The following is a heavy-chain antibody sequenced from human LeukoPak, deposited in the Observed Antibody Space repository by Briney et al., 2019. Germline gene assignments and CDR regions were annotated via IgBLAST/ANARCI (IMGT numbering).Heavy chain of an antibody. CDR3: AREGYPSSGFDY. CDR1: GFTFSRYA. CDR2: ISSSGSTI. V-gene: IGHV3-48*03. Sequence: GESLSLSCAPSGFTFSRYAMKWVRPAPGEGLEWVSYISSSGSTIFHADSVKGRFTNYRDNAKNSLYLQMNSLRAEDTAVYYCAREGYPSSGFDYWGQGTLVTVSS. J-gene: IGHJ4*02. D-gene: IGHD1-26*01.